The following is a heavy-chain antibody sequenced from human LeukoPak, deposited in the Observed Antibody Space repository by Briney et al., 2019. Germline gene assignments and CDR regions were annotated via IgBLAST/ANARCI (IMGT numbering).Heavy chain of an antibody. D-gene: IGHD4-17*01. Sequence: PGGSLRLSCAASGFTFTRYRMTWVRQAPGKGLEWVANIKQDGSERYYVDSVDGRFTISRDNAKNSLFLQMNSLRDDDTAVYYCARSESTMTTWSMDYWGQGARVMVSS. CDR3: ARSESTMTTWSMDY. V-gene: IGHV3-7*01. CDR1: GFTFTRYR. CDR2: IKQDGSER. J-gene: IGHJ4*02.